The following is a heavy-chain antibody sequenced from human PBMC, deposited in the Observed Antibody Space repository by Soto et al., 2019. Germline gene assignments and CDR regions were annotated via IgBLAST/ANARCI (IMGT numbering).Heavy chain of an antibody. D-gene: IGHD2-15*01. V-gene: IGHV3-74*01. J-gene: IGHJ4*02. CDR1: GFTFSSYW. Sequence: EVQLVESGGGLVQPGGSLRLSCAASGFTFSSYWMHWVRQAPGKGLVWVSRINSEGSSTSYADSVKGRFTNSRHNAKNTLYLQMNSLRAEDTAVYYCVRTSLVVAAATREDYWGQGTLVTVSS. CDR3: VRTSLVVAAATREDY. CDR2: INSEGSST.